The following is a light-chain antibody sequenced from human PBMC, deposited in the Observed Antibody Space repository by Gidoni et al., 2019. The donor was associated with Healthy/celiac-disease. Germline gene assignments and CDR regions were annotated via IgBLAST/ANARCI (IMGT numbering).Light chain of an antibody. CDR1: QSVSSN. CDR2: GAS. J-gene: IGKJ1*01. CDR3: QQYNNWPPS. V-gene: IGKV3-15*01. Sequence: EIVMTQPPATLSVSPGERATPSCRASQSVSSNLAWYQQKPGQAPRLLIYGASTRATGIPARFSGSGSGTEFTLTISSLQSEDFAVYYCQQYNNWPPSCGQGTKVEIK.